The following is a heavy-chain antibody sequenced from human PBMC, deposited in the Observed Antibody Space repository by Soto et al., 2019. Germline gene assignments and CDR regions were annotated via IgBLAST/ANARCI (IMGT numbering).Heavy chain of an antibody. CDR1: GGSISSGGYY. J-gene: IGHJ4*02. V-gene: IGHV4-31*03. CDR2: IYYSGST. Sequence: QVQLQESGPGLVKPSQTLSLTCTVSGGSISSGGYYWSWIRQHPGKGLEWIGYIYYSGSTYYNPSHNNRVTKSVDTSKNQFSLKLSSVTAADTAVYYCARGETVARGRGSFDYWGQGTLVTVSS. CDR3: ARGETVARGRGSFDY. D-gene: IGHD3-10*01.